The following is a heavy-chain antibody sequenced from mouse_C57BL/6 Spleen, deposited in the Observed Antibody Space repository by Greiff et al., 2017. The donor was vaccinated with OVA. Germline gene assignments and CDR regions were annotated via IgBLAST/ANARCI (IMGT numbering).Heavy chain of an antibody. D-gene: IGHD2-3*01. CDR2: IYPRSGNT. V-gene: IGHV1-81*01. Sequence: VQLQESGAELARPGASVKLSCKASGYTFTSYGISWVKQSTGQGLEWIGEIYPRSGNTYYNEKFKGKATLTADKSSSTAYMELRSLTSEDSAVYFCAREGGYENYAMDYWGQGTSVTVSS. J-gene: IGHJ4*01. CDR3: AREGGYENYAMDY. CDR1: GYTFTSYG.